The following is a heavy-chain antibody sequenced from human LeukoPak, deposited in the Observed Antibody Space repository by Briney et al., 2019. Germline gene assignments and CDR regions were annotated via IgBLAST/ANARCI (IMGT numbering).Heavy chain of an antibody. CDR2: INPSGGST. J-gene: IGHJ6*03. Sequence: APVKVSCKASGYTFTSYYMHWVRQAPGQGLEWMGIINPSGGSTSYAQKFQGRVTMTRDMSTSTVYMELSSLRSEDTAVYYCASGPKGDIVATIWGDYYYMDVWGKGTTVTVSS. CDR3: ASGPKGDIVATIWGDYYYMDV. D-gene: IGHD5-12*01. CDR1: GYTFTSYY. V-gene: IGHV1-46*01.